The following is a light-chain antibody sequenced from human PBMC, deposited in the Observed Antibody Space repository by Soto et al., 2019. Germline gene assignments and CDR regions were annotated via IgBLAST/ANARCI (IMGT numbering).Light chain of an antibody. CDR1: SSDVGGYNY. Sequence: SVLTQPRSVSGSPGQSVTISCTGTSSDVGGYNYVSWYQEHPGRAPKLMIYDVSIRPSGVPDRFSGSKSGNTASLTISGLLAEDEADYYCCSYAGTYSSFVFGSGTKLTVL. V-gene: IGLV2-11*01. CDR2: DVS. CDR3: CSYAGTYSSFV. J-gene: IGLJ1*01.